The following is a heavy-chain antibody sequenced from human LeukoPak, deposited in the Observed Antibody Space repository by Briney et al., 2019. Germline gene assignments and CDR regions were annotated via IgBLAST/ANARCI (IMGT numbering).Heavy chain of an antibody. J-gene: IGHJ6*03. CDR3: ARERPPYYYMDV. CDR2: IWYDGSNK. CDR1: GFTFSSYG. D-gene: IGHD6-6*01. V-gene: IGHV3-33*01. Sequence: PGRSLRLSCAASGFTFSSYGMHWVRQAPGKGLEWVAVIWYDGSNKYYAGSVKGRFTISRDNSKNTLYLQMNSLRAEDTAVYYCARERPPYYYMDVWGKGTTVTVSS.